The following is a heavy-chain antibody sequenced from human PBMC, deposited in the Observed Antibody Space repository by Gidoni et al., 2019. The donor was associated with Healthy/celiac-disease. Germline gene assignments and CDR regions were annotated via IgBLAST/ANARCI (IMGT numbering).Heavy chain of an antibody. CDR3: ARDSSLYYYGMDV. CDR2: IYYSGST. V-gene: IGHV4-59*01. D-gene: IGHD6-13*01. CDR1: GSSISSYY. J-gene: IGHJ6*02. Sequence: QVQLQESGPGLVTPSETLSLTCTVSGSSISSYYWSWIRQPPGKGLEWIGYIYYSGSTNYNPSLKSRVTISVDTSKNQFSLKLSSVTAADTAVYYCARDSSLYYYGMDVWGQGTTVTVSS.